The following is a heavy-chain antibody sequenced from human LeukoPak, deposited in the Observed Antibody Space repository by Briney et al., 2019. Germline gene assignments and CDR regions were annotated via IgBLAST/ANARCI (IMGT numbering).Heavy chain of an antibody. J-gene: IGHJ4*02. CDR2: IYHSGSP. D-gene: IGHD1-1*01. Sequence: SETLSLTCAVSGGSISSNNWWGWVRQPPGKGLEWIGEIYHSGSPNHNPSLKSRVTISVDKSRNHFSLNLSSVTAADTAVYYCARVNINNWHSCDYWGQGTLVTVSS. V-gene: IGHV4-4*02. CDR1: GGSISSNNW. CDR3: ARVNINNWHSCDY.